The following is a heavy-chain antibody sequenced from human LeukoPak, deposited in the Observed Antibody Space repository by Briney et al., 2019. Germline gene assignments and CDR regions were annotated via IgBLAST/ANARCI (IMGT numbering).Heavy chain of an antibody. Sequence: ASVKVSCKASGGTFSSYAISWVRQAPGQGLEWMGRIIPIFGIANYAQKFQGRVTITADKSTSTAYMELSSLRSEDTAVYYCAREALGYCSSTSCYPFDYWGQGTLVTVSS. CDR1: GGTFSSYA. CDR2: IIPIFGIA. CDR3: AREALGYCSSTSCYPFDY. D-gene: IGHD2-2*01. V-gene: IGHV1-69*04. J-gene: IGHJ4*02.